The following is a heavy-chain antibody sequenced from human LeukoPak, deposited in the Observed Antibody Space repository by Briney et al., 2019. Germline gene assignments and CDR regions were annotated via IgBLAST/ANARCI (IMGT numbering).Heavy chain of an antibody. Sequence: PGGSLRLSCAASGFTFSTYTMNWVRQAPGKGLEWVSSISSRSSYIYYADSVKGRFTISRDNAKNSLYLQMNSLRAEDTALYYCAKDNRDVYGSPVYWGQGTLVTVSS. CDR3: AKDNRDVYGSPVY. CDR1: GFTFSTYT. CDR2: ISSRSSYI. V-gene: IGHV3-21*04. D-gene: IGHD6-19*01. J-gene: IGHJ4*02.